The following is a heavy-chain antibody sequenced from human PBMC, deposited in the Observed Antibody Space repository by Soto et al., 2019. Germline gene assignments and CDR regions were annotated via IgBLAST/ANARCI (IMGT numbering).Heavy chain of an antibody. Sequence: EAQLVESGGGLVQPGGSLRLSCAVFGFSLNSYEMDWVRQAPGKGLEWVSHISGSGSPIYYAYSVKGRFTISRDNAKNSVFLQMNRLRADDTAVYYCARVFADYLIDAFDIWGQGTMVTVSS. D-gene: IGHD4-17*01. CDR1: GFSLNSYE. J-gene: IGHJ3*02. CDR3: ARVFADYLIDAFDI. V-gene: IGHV3-48*03. CDR2: ISGSGSPI.